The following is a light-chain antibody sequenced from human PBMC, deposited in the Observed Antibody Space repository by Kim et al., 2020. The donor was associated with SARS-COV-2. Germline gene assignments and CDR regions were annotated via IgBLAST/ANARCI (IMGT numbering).Light chain of an antibody. V-gene: IGLV1-47*02. J-gene: IGLJ3*02. CDR1: SSNIGRNY. Sequence: QSVLTHPPSASGTPGQRVTISCSGSSSNIGRNYVCWYQQLPGTAPKLLIYSNNQRPSGVPDRFSGSKSGTSASLAISGLRSEDEADYYCAAWDDSLRGWVFGGGTQLTVL. CDR2: SNN. CDR3: AAWDDSLRGWV.